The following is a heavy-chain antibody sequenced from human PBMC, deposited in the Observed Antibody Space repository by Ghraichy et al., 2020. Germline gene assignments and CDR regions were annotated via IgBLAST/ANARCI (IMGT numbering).Heavy chain of an antibody. D-gene: IGHD3-22*01. V-gene: IGHV3-21*01. CDR3: ARTLPYYYDSSGYVDY. CDR1: GFTFSSYS. J-gene: IGHJ4*01. CDR2: ISSSSSYI. Sequence: GGSLRLSCAASGFTFSSYSMNWVRQAPGKGLEWVSSISSSSSYIYYADSVKGRFTISRDNAKNSLYLQMNSLRAEDTAVYYCARTLPYYYDSSGYVDYWGHGTLVTVSS.